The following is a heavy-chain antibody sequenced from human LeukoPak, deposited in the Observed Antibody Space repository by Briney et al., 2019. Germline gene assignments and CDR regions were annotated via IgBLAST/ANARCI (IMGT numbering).Heavy chain of an antibody. CDR3: ARDLGGGTYYVGSDN. J-gene: IGHJ4*02. CDR2: IGSSGNYI. Sequence: GGSLRLSCVASGYTFGSYSLTWVRQAPGKGLEWIAYIGSSGNYIFYSDSVRGRFTISRDNIKNSLSLQMTSLRAEDTAVYFCARDLGGGTYYVGSDNWGQGTLVTVSS. D-gene: IGHD1-26*01. V-gene: IGHV3-21*05. CDR1: GYTFGSYS.